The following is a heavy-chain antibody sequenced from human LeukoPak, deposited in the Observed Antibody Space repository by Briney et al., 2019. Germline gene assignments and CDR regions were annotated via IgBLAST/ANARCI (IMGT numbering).Heavy chain of an antibody. Sequence: GRSLRLSCAASGFTFDDYAMHWVRHAPGKGLEWVSGISWNSGSIGYADSVKGRFTISRDNAKNSLYLQMNSLRAEDTALYYCAKDTISGGVSGSYDYWGQGTLVTVSS. J-gene: IGHJ4*02. CDR3: AKDTISGGVSGSYDY. CDR2: ISWNSGSI. V-gene: IGHV3-9*01. D-gene: IGHD1-26*01. CDR1: GFTFDDYA.